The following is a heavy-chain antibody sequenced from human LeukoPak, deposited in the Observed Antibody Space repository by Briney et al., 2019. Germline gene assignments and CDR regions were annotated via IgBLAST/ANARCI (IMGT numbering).Heavy chain of an antibody. D-gene: IGHD3-22*01. CDR1: GFTFNSYA. V-gene: IGHV3-23*01. Sequence: SGGSLRLSCAASGFTFNSYAMSWVRQAPGKGLEWVASISSTGTSTYYADSVKGQFTISRDNSKNTLFLQMNSLRAVDTAVYYCAKGIRSGGGYSQGYFDSWGQGTLVTVSS. CDR2: ISSTGTST. CDR3: AKGIRSGGGYSQGYFDS. J-gene: IGHJ4*02.